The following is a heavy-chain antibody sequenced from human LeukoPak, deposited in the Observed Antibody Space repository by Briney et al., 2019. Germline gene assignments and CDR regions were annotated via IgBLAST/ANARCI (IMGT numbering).Heavy chain of an antibody. Sequence: SETLSLTCTVSGGSISSGGYYWSWIRQHPGKGLEWIGYIYYSGSTYYNPSLKSRVTISVDTSKNQFSLKLSSVTAADTAVYYCARDSYYYDSSGYYRAFDYWGQGTLVTVSS. CDR1: GGSISSGGYY. V-gene: IGHV4-31*03. CDR3: ARDSYYYDSSGYYRAFDY. CDR2: IYYSGST. J-gene: IGHJ4*02. D-gene: IGHD3-22*01.